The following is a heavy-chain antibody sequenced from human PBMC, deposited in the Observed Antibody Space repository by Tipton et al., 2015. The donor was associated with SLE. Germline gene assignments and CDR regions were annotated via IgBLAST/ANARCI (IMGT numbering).Heavy chain of an antibody. CDR1: DDSVSSAYY. CDR3: ARGWGSWPYYFDY. D-gene: IGHD6-13*01. V-gene: IGHV4-38-2*01. J-gene: IGHJ4*02. CDR2: IYRTGTT. Sequence: TLSLTCAVSDDSVSSAYYWAWIRQPPGKGLQWIACIYRTGTTYVNPSLKSRVSMSMDTSKNQFSLKLSSVTAADTAVYYCARGWGSWPYYFDYWGQGTLVTVSS.